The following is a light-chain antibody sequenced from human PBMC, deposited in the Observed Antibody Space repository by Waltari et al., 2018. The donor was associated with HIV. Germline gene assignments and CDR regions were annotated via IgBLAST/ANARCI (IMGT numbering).Light chain of an antibody. V-gene: IGLV1-44*01. CDR3: ATWDGSLNAWV. CDR2: SNN. J-gene: IGLJ3*02. CDR1: SSNIGSDT. Sequence: QSVVTQPTAASGTPGQRVTIPCPGSSSNIGSDTLNWYQQVPGTAPKLLIISNNQRPSGVPDRFSGSKSGTSASLAISGLQSEDEADYYCATWDGSLNAWVFGGGTKLTVL.